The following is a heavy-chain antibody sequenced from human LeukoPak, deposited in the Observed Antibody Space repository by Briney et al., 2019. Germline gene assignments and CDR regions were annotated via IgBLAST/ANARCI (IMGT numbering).Heavy chain of an antibody. CDR2: ISYDGSNK. D-gene: IGHD3-22*01. Sequence: GGSLRLSCAASGFTFSSYAMHWVRQAPGKGLEWVAVISYDGSNKYYADSVKGRFTISRDNSKNTLYLQMNSLRAEDTAVYYCARGYYDSSGYYATSWYNWFDPWGQGTLVTVSS. J-gene: IGHJ5*02. CDR1: GFTFSSYA. CDR3: ARGYYDSSGYYATSWYNWFDP. V-gene: IGHV3-30*04.